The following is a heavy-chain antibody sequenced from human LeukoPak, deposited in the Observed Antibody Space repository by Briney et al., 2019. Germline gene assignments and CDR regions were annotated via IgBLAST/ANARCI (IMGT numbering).Heavy chain of an antibody. J-gene: IGHJ6*03. CDR1: GFTFSSYE. CDR3: ARATWDPNYYYYMDV. V-gene: IGHV3-48*03. CDR2: ISSSGSTI. D-gene: IGHD1-26*01. Sequence: GGSLRLSCAASGFTFSSYEMNWVRQAPGKGLEWVSYISSSGSTIYYADSVKGRFTISRDNAKNSLYLQMNSLRAEDTAVYYCARATWDPNYYYYMDVWGKGTTVTISS.